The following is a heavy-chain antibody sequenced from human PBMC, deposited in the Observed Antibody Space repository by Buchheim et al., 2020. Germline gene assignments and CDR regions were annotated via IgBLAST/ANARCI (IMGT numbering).Heavy chain of an antibody. CDR2: INSGGIT. V-gene: IGHV3-66*01. D-gene: IGHD3-16*01. J-gene: IGHJ4*02. CDR3: ARDSHLGGSLPY. CDR1: GFTVSSNY. Sequence: EVRLVESGGTLVQPGGSLRLSCAASGFTVSSNYMSWVRQAPGKGLEWVSVINSGGITYYADSVKDRFIISRDNSKNTVHLQMNSLGAEDTAVYYCARDSHLGGSLPYWGQGTL.